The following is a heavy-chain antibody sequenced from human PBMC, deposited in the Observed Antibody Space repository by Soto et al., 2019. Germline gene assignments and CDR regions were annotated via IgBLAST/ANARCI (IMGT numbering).Heavy chain of an antibody. CDR3: ARPQFPMGWARGNDAFDI. Sequence: LRLSCAASGFTFSSYSMNWVRQAPGKGLEWVSSISSSSSYIYYADSVKGRFTISRDNAKNSLYLQMNSLRAEDTAVYYCARPQFPMGWARGNDAFDIWGQGTMVTVSS. D-gene: IGHD3-16*01. V-gene: IGHV3-21*01. J-gene: IGHJ3*02. CDR1: GFTFSSYS. CDR2: ISSSSSYI.